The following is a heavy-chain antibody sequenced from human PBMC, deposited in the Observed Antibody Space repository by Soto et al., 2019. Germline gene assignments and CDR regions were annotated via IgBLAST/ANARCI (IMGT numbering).Heavy chain of an antibody. CDR1: GASIRSPYW. CDR2: VFQTGSN. Sequence: QVHLQESGPGLLKPSGTLSLTCAVSGASIRSPYWWTWVRQSPGKELEWIGDVFQTGSNNYNPSPMPRVTISFDPSKIQFSLKMISVTAADTAIYYCAFSTGCSGLEVWGQGTMVTVS. J-gene: IGHJ3*01. CDR3: AFSTGCSGLEV. V-gene: IGHV4-4*02. D-gene: IGHD6-19*01.